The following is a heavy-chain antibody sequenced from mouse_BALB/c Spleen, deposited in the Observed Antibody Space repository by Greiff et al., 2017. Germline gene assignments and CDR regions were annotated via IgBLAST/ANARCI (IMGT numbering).Heavy chain of an antibody. D-gene: IGHD1-2*01. CDR3: ATITTATPYAMDY. V-gene: IGHV5-6*01. CDR1: GFTFSSYG. CDR2: ISSGGSYT. Sequence: DVQLVESGGDLVKPGGSLKLSCAASGFTFSSYGMSWVRQTPDKRLEWVATISSGGSYTYYPDSVKGRFTISRDNAKNTLYLQMSSLKSEDTAMYYCATITTATPYAMDYWGQGTSVTVSS. J-gene: IGHJ4*01.